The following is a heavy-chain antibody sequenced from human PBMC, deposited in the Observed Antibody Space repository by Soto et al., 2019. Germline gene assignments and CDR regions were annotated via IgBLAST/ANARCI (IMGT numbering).Heavy chain of an antibody. J-gene: IGHJ1*01. D-gene: IGHD3-22*01. CDR1: GGTFSSYA. CDR3: ARGPHYYDSSGYYIEYFQH. Sequence: ASVKVSCKASGGTFSSYAISWVRQAPGQGLEWMGGIIPIFGTANYAQKFQGRVTITADESTSTAYMELSSLRSEDTAVYYCARGPHYYDSSGYYIEYFQHWGQGTLVTVSS. V-gene: IGHV1-69*13. CDR2: IIPIFGTA.